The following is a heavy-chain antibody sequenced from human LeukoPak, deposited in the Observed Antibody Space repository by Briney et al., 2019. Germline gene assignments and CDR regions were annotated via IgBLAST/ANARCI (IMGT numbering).Heavy chain of an antibody. Sequence: ASVKVSCKASGYTFTSYYMHWVRQAPGQGLEWMGIINPSGGSTSYAQKFQGRVTMTRDTSTSTVYMELSSLRSEDTAVYYCARGGLISLANTPLGAFDIWGQGTMVSVSS. CDR1: GYTFTSYY. CDR2: INPSGGST. D-gene: IGHD3/OR15-3a*01. CDR3: ARGGLISLANTPLGAFDI. J-gene: IGHJ3*02. V-gene: IGHV1-46*01.